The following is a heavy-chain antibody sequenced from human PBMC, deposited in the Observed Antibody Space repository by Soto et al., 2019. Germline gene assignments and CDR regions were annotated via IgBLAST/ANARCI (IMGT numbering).Heavy chain of an antibody. Sequence: SETLSLTCPVSGGSISSYYWSWIRPPPGKGLEWIGYIYYSGSTNYNPSLKSRVTISVDTSKNQFSLKLSSVTAADTAVYYCAGGGFSSSTDEYYFDYWGQGTLVTGAS. J-gene: IGHJ4*02. CDR2: IYYSGST. D-gene: IGHD6-6*01. CDR1: GGSISSYY. V-gene: IGHV4-59*01. CDR3: AGGGFSSSTDEYYFDY.